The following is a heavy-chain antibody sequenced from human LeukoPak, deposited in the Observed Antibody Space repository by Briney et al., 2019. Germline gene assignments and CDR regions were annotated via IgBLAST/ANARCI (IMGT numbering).Heavy chain of an antibody. V-gene: IGHV1-2*02. CDR2: INPNSGGT. Sequence: ASVKVSCKASGYTFTGYYMHWVRQAPGQGLEWMGWINPNSGGTNYAQKFQGRVTMTRDTSTSTVYMEVSSLRSEDTAVYYCASLGWESAWWGQGTLVTVSS. D-gene: IGHD1-26*01. J-gene: IGHJ4*02. CDR1: GYTFTGYY. CDR3: ASLGWESAW.